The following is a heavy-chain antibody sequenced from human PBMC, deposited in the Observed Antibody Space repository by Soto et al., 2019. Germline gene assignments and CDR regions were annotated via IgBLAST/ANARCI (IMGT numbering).Heavy chain of an antibody. V-gene: IGHV4-39*01. CDR3: ASIFLYSSGWSYYFDY. J-gene: IGHJ4*02. Sequence: PSETLSLTCTVSGGSISSSSYYWGWIRQPPGKVLEWIGSIYYSGSTYYNPSLKSRVTISVDTSKNQFSLKLSSVTAADTAVYYFASIFLYSSGWSYYFDYWGQGTLVTVSS. D-gene: IGHD6-19*01. CDR1: GGSISSSSYY. CDR2: IYYSGST.